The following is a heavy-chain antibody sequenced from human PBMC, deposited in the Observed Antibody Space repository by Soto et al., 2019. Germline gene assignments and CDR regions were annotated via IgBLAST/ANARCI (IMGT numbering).Heavy chain of an antibody. CDR3: AKDHDYYGSGRPNWFDP. D-gene: IGHD3-10*01. V-gene: IGHV3-23*01. CDR2: ISGSGGST. CDR1: GFTFSSYA. Sequence: GGSLRLSCAASGFTFSSYAMSWVRQAPGKGLEWVSAISGSGGSTYYADSVKGQFTISRDNSKNTLYLQMNSLRAEDTAVYYCAKDHDYYGSGRPNWFDPWGQGALVTVSS. J-gene: IGHJ5*02.